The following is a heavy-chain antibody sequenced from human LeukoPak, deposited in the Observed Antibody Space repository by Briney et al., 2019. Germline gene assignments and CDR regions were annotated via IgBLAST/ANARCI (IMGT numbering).Heavy chain of an antibody. Sequence: GGSLRLSCAASGFTFSNAWMNWVRQAPGKGLEWVGRIKTKTDGGTTDYAAPVKGRFTISRDDSKDTLYLQMNSLKTEDTAVYYCTTKLNWNSDFDYWGQGTLVTVSS. CDR3: TTKLNWNSDFDY. CDR1: GFTFSNAW. D-gene: IGHD1-7*01. J-gene: IGHJ4*02. V-gene: IGHV3-15*01. CDR2: IKTKTDGGTT.